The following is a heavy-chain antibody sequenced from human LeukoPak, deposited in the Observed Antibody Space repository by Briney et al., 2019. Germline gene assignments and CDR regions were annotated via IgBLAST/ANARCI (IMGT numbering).Heavy chain of an antibody. CDR2: MNVDGSEK. Sequence: GGSLRLSCAASGITFSTYWMGWVRQAPGKGLEWVANMNVDGSEKYYVDSVKGRFTISRDNAKNSLYLQMNSLRAEDTALYYCARGYCSSTSCYRELDYWGQGTLVTVSS. CDR1: GITFSTYW. J-gene: IGHJ4*02. V-gene: IGHV3-7*03. D-gene: IGHD2-2*01. CDR3: ARGYCSSTSCYRELDY.